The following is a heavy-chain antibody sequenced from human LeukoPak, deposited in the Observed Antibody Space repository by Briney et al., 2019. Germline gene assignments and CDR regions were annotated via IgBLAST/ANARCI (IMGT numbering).Heavy chain of an antibody. CDR2: ISHGGST. V-gene: IGHV4-38-2*01. CDR1: GSSISSDYY. CDR3: AGAPYNSWSTYLDY. J-gene: IGHJ4*02. D-gene: IGHD3-3*01. Sequence: SETLSLTCAVSGSSISSDYYWGWIRQPPGKGLEWIGSISHGGSTYYSPSLKSRLTISVDTSKNQFSLNLSSVTAADTAVYYCAGAPYNSWSTYLDYWGQGTLVTVSS.